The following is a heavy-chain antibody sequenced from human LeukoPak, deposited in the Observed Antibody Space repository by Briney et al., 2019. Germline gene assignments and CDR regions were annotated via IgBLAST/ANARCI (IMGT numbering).Heavy chain of an antibody. CDR2: IDSSGST. CDR3: ARSPVAGFDY. Sequence: SETPSLTCTVSGGSISSSSYYWRWIRQPPGKGLEWIASIDSSGSTYYNPSLKTRITMFVDTSKNQFSLRLSSVTAADAAVYYCARSPVAGFDYWGQGALVTVSS. D-gene: IGHD6-19*01. CDR1: GGSISSSSYY. V-gene: IGHV4-39*01. J-gene: IGHJ4*02.